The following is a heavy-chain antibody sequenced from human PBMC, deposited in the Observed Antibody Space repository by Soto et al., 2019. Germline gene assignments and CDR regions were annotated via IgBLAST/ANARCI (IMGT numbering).Heavy chain of an antibody. J-gene: IGHJ6*02. CDR1: GFTFSSYW. CDR3: ARVPYSSRVYYYYGMDV. Sequence: PGGSLRLSCAASGFTFSSYWMSWVRQAPGKGLEWVANIKQDGSEKYYVDSVKGRFTISRDNAKNSLYLQMNSLRAEDTAVYYCARVPYSSRVYYYYGMDVWGQGTTVTVSS. V-gene: IGHV3-7*01. CDR2: IKQDGSEK. D-gene: IGHD6-13*01.